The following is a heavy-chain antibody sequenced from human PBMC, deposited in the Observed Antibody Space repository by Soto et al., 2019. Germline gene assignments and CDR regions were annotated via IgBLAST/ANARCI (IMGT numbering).Heavy chain of an antibody. CDR2: INAGNGNT. V-gene: IGHV1-3*01. CDR1: GYTFTSYA. CDR3: ARGKLEAASYYYGIDV. D-gene: IGHD3-10*01. Sequence: ASVKVSCKASGYTFTSYAMHWVRQAPGQRLEWMGWINAGNGNTKYSQKFQGRVTITRDTSASTAYMELSSLRSEDTAVYYCARGKLEAASYYYGIDVWGQGTTVTVSS. J-gene: IGHJ6*02.